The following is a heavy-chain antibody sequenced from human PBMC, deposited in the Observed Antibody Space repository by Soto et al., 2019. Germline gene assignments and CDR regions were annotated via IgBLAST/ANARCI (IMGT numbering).Heavy chain of an antibody. CDR2: ISGSGGST. J-gene: IGHJ3*02. V-gene: IGHV3-23*01. CDR1: GFTFSSYA. CDR3: ARDLYRGPCYCGGWYRGDAFDI. D-gene: IGHD6-19*01. Sequence: GGSLRLSCAASGFTFSSYAMSWVRQAPGKGLEWVSAISGSGGSTYYADSVKGRFTISRDNSKNTLYLQMNSLRAEDTAVYYWARDLYRGPCYCGGWYRGDAFDIWGQGTMVTVSS.